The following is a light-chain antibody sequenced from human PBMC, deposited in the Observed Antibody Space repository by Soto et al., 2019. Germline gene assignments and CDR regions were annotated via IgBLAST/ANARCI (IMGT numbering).Light chain of an antibody. J-gene: IGKJ1*01. CDR3: QHYNSYSEA. V-gene: IGKV1-5*03. Sequence: DIPMTQSPSTLSGSVGDRVTITCRASQTIGSWLAWYQQKPGKAPKLLTYKASTLKSGVPSRFSGSGSGTEFTLTISSLQPDDFATYYCQHYNSYSEAFGQGTKVELK. CDR1: QTIGSW. CDR2: KAS.